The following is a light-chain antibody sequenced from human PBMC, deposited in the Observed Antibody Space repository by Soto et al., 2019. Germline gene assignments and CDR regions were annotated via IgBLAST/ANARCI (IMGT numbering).Light chain of an antibody. Sequence: EIVLTQSPATLSVSPGERATLSCRASQSVTTNLAWYQQKPGQVTRLLISGASTRATDIPARFSGSGSGTEFTLTISDLQSEDLAVYYCQQFDSWPITFGQGTRLEIK. CDR2: GAS. CDR3: QQFDSWPIT. V-gene: IGKV3-15*01. J-gene: IGKJ5*01. CDR1: QSVTTN.